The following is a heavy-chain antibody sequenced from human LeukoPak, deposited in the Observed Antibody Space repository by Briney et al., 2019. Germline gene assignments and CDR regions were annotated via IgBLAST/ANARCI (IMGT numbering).Heavy chain of an antibody. D-gene: IGHD3-10*01. Sequence: PSQTLSLTCTVSGGSISSGGYYWSWIRQHPGKGVEWIGYIYYSGSTYYNPSLKSRVTISVDTSKNQFSLKLSSVTAADTAVYYCARVAVNSGSYDGVHFDYWGQGTLVTVSS. CDR3: ARVAVNSGSYDGVHFDY. CDR1: GGSISSGGYY. J-gene: IGHJ4*02. V-gene: IGHV4-31*03. CDR2: IYYSGST.